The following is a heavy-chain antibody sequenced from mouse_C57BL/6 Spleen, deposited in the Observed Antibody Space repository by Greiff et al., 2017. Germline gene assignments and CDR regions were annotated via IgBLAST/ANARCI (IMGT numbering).Heavy chain of an antibody. J-gene: IGHJ2*01. CDR1: GFSLSTFGMG. CDR3: ARIDDYDGRNFDY. V-gene: IGHV8-8*01. D-gene: IGHD2-4*01. CDR2: IWWDDDK. Sequence: QVTLKVSGPGILQPSQTLSLSCSFSGFSLSTFGMGVVWIRQPSGKGLEWLAHIWWDDDKYSHPALKSRLTISKDTSKNPVFLKVANVESASTATDDSARIDDYDGRNFDYWGQGTTLAVSS.